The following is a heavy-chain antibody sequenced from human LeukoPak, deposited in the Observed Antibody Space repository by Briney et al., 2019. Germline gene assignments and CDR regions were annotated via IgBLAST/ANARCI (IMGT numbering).Heavy chain of an antibody. Sequence: GRSLRLSCAVSGFTFSIYSMNWVRDAPGKGLEWGSSISSRSSYIYYADSVKGRFTSSRDNAKTSLYLQMNSLRAEDTAVYYCARDGRSDSSGYYYGYWGQGTLVTVSS. CDR2: ISSRSSYI. CDR1: GFTFSIYS. CDR3: ARDGRSDSSGYYYGY. D-gene: IGHD3-22*01. J-gene: IGHJ4*02. V-gene: IGHV3-21*01.